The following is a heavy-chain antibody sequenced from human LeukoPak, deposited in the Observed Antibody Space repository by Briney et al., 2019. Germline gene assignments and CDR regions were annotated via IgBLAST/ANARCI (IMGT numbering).Heavy chain of an antibody. V-gene: IGHV4-59*01. J-gene: IGHJ4*02. CDR1: GVSMSSYY. CDR3: ASFLAHRSNDY. D-gene: IGHD2/OR15-2a*01. Sequence: SETLSLTCSVSGVSMSSYYWSWIRQPPGKGREWIGYVHYTGTTNYNASLKSRVTISLDTSKNQFSLRLSSVTAADTAVYYCASFLAHRSNDYWGQGTLVTVSS. CDR2: VHYTGTT.